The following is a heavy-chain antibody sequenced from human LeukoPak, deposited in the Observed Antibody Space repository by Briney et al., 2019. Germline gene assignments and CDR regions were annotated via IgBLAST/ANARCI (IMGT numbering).Heavy chain of an antibody. CDR3: ASDLALANDGEHEPLDS. CDR1: GYIFSSYV. D-gene: IGHD4-17*01. J-gene: IGHJ4*02. CDR2: ISYDGSNK. V-gene: IGHV3-30-3*01. Sequence: PGRSLRLSCAASGYIFSSYVMHWVRQAPGKGLEWVAVISYDGSNKYYADSVMGRFTISRDNSKNRLYLQMNSLRPEDTAVYYCASDLALANDGEHEPLDSCGQGTLVTGSS.